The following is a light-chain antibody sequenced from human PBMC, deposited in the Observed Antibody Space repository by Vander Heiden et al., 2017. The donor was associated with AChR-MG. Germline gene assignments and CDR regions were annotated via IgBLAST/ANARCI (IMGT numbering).Light chain of an antibody. CDR1: SPTIGINY. V-gene: IGLV1-47*01. J-gene: IGLJ2*01. Sequence: SPTIGINYVYWYQQRPGPPPKPLIYRNNQRPSGAPDRGSGSKSGTSASLAISGLRSEDEADYYCAAWDDSLSGVVFGGGTKLTVL. CDR3: AAWDDSLSGVV. CDR2: RNN.